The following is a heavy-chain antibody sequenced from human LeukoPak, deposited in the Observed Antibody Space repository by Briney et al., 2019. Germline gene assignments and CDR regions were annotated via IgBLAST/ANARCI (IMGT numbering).Heavy chain of an antibody. Sequence: PSETLSLTCTVSGGSISSGSYYWSWIRQPAGKGLEWIGRIYTSGSTNYNPSLKSRVTISVDTSKNQFSLKLSSVTAADTAVYYCAGWSGPLYYMDVWGKGTTVTVSS. CDR3: AGWSGPLYYMDV. J-gene: IGHJ6*03. V-gene: IGHV4-61*02. CDR1: GGSISSGSYY. D-gene: IGHD3-3*01. CDR2: IYTSGST.